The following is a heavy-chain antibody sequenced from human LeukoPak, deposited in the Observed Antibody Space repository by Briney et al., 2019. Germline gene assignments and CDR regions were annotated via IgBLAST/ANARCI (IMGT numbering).Heavy chain of an antibody. CDR1: GYSFSSYW. Sequence: KDGESLKISCKGSGYSFSSYWIAWVRQMPGKGLEWMGIIYPGDSETRNSPSFQGQVSIPADKSISTAYLQWSSLKASDTAMYYCARLYTSGKITYFLDYWGQGTLVTVSS. V-gene: IGHV5-51*01. J-gene: IGHJ4*02. CDR2: IYPGDSET. CDR3: ARLYTSGKITYFLDY. D-gene: IGHD3-22*01.